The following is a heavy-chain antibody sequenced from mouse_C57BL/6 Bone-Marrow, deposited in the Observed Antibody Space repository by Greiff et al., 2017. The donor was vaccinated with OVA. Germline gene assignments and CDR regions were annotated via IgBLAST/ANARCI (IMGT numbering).Heavy chain of an antibody. CDR2: ISDGGSYT. Sequence: EVQLMESGGGLVKPGGSLKLSCAASGFTFSSYAMSWVRQTPEKRLEWVATISDGGSYTYYPDNVKGRFTISRDNAKNNLYLQMSHLKSEDTAMYYCARGGTNGSRFDYWGQGTTLTVSS. CDR3: ARGGTNGSRFDY. D-gene: IGHD1-1*01. V-gene: IGHV5-4*01. J-gene: IGHJ2*01. CDR1: GFTFSSYA.